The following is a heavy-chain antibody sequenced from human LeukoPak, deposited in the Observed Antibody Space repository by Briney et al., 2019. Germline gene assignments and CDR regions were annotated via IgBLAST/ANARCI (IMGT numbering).Heavy chain of an antibody. CDR3: ARGGVDDFWSGLDY. J-gene: IGHJ4*02. Sequence: GGSLRLSCAASGFTFSSYWMSWVRQAPGKGLEWVANINQDGSEKYYVDSVKGRFTISRDNAKNSLYLQMNSLRGEDTAVYYCARGGVDDFWSGLDYWGQGTLVTVSS. CDR1: GFTFSSYW. V-gene: IGHV3-7*01. D-gene: IGHD3-3*01. CDR2: INQDGSEK.